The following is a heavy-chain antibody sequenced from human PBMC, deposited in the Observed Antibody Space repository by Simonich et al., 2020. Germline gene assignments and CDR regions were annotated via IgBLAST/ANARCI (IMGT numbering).Heavy chain of an antibody. CDR1: GGSFSGYY. CDR3: ARPLGIVWAFDI. D-gene: IGHD3-16*01. V-gene: IGHV4-34*01. J-gene: IGHJ3*02. Sequence: QVQLQQWGAGLLKPSETLSLTCAVYGGSFSGYYWSWIRQPPGKGLEWIGEINHSGSTNYNPSLKSRVTISGDTSKNQFSLKLSSVTAADTAVYYCARPLGIVWAFDIWGQGTMVTVSS. CDR2: INHSGST.